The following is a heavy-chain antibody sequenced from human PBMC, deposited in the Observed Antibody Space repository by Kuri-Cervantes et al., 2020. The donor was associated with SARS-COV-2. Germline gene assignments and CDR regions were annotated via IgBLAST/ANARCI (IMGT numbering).Heavy chain of an antibody. D-gene: IGHD4-23*01. V-gene: IGHV4-39*07. CDR3: ARDLLDCGGKGHFDY. CDR1: GGSISSSSYY. J-gene: IGHJ4*02. Sequence: SCTVSGGSISSSSYYWGWIRQPPGKGLEWIGSIYHSGSTYYNPSLKSRVTISVDTSKNQFSLKLSSVTAADTAVYYCARDLLDCGGKGHFDYWGQGTLVTVSS. CDR2: IYHSGST.